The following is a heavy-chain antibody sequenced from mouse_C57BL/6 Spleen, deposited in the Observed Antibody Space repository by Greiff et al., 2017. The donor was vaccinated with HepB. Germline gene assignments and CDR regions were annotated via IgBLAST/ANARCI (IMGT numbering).Heavy chain of an antibody. Sequence: QVQLKESGPGLVQPSQSLSITCTVSGFSLTSYGVHWVRQSPGKGLEWLGVIWSGGSTDYNAAFISRLSISKDNSKSQVFFKMNSLQPDDTAIYYCARSGATLYFDYWGQGTTLTVSS. V-gene: IGHV2-2*01. J-gene: IGHJ2*01. D-gene: IGHD6-1*01. CDR1: GFSLTSYG. CDR3: ARSGATLYFDY. CDR2: IWSGGST.